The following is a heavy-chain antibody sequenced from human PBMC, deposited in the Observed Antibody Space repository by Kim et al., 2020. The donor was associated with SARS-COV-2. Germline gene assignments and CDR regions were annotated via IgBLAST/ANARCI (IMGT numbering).Heavy chain of an antibody. V-gene: IGHV3-30*18. Sequence: GGSLRLSCAASGFTFSNYGIHWVRQAPGKGLEWVGVTSFDGSNKYYADSVKGRFTISRDNSKNTVFLQMNSLRAEDTALYYCAKDCYVSGTYYIHTYYYGMDVWGQGTTVTVSS. CDR2: TSFDGSNK. CDR3: AKDCYVSGTYYIHTYYYGMDV. D-gene: IGHD3-10*01. J-gene: IGHJ6*02. CDR1: GFTFSNYG.